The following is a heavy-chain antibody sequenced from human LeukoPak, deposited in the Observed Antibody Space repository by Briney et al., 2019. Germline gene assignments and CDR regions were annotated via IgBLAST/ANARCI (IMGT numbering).Heavy chain of an antibody. Sequence: SETLSLTCTVSGGSISSYYWSWIRQPPGKGLEWIGYIYYSGSTNYNPSLKSRVTISVDTSENQFSLKLTSVTAADTAVYYCARHDSSGYTYFYYWGQGTLVTVSS. V-gene: IGHV4-59*01. J-gene: IGHJ4*02. CDR2: IYYSGST. D-gene: IGHD3-22*01. CDR1: GGSISSYY. CDR3: ARHDSSGYTYFYY.